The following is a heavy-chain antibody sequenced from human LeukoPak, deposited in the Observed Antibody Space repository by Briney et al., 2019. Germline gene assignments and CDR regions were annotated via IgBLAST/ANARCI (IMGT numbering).Heavy chain of an antibody. J-gene: IGHJ4*02. CDR2: IYYSGST. CDR3: ARESYYDFWSGPTTYFDY. CDR1: GGSISSGDYY. V-gene: IGHV4-30-4*08. D-gene: IGHD3-3*01. Sequence: PSQTLSLTCTVSGGSISSGDYYWSWIRQPPGKGLEWIGYIYYSGSTYYNPSLKSRVTISVDASKNQFFLKLSSVTAADTAVYYCARESYYDFWSGPTTYFDYWGQGTLVTVSS.